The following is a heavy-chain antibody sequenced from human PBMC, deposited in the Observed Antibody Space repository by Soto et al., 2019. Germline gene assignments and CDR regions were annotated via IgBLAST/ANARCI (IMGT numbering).Heavy chain of an antibody. J-gene: IGHJ4*02. Sequence: QVQLVESGGGVVQPGRSLRLSCAASGFTFSSYGMHWVRQAPGKGLEWVAVISYDGSNKYYADSVKGRFTISRDNSKNTLYRQKNGVRAEEPAVYYCEKYPLGYSSSMGRQGGNNYWGQGTLVTVSS. V-gene: IGHV3-30*18. CDR1: GFTFSSYG. CDR2: ISYDGSNK. CDR3: EKYPLGYSSSMGRQGGNNY. D-gene: IGHD6-13*01.